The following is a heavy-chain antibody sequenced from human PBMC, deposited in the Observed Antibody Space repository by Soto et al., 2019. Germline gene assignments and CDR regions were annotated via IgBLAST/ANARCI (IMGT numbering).Heavy chain of an antibody. D-gene: IGHD2-15*01. Sequence: PGGSLRLSCAASGFTVSSNYMSWVRQAPGKGLEWVSVIYSGGSTYYADSVKGRFTISRDNSKNTLCLQMNSLRAEDTAVYYCARDHCSGGSCYGGDYYGMDVWGQGTTVTVSS. CDR3: ARDHCSGGSCYGGDYYGMDV. J-gene: IGHJ6*02. V-gene: IGHV3-53*01. CDR2: IYSGGST. CDR1: GFTVSSNY.